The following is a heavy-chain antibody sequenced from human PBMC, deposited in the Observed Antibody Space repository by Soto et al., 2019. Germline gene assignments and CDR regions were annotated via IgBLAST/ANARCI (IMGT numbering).Heavy chain of an antibody. Sequence: GGSLRLSCAASGFTFSNAWMSWVRQAPGKGLEWVGRIKSKTDGGTTDYAAPVKGRFTISRDDSKNTLYLQMNSLKTEDTAVYYCTTDHRGYSGYDDAFDIWGQGTMVTVSS. CDR2: IKSKTDGGTT. CDR1: GFTFSNAW. D-gene: IGHD5-12*01. V-gene: IGHV3-15*01. J-gene: IGHJ3*02. CDR3: TTDHRGYSGYDDAFDI.